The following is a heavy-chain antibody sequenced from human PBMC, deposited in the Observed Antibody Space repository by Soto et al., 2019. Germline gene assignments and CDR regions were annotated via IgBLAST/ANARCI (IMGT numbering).Heavy chain of an antibody. V-gene: IGHV4-34*01. D-gene: IGHD2-8*01. CDR1: GGSFSGYY. J-gene: IGHJ5*02. Sequence: SXTLSLTCAVYGGSFSGYYCSWILQPPGKGLEWIGEINHSGSTNYNPSLKSRVTISVDTSKNQFSLKLTSVTAADTAVYYCARGTKDWFDPWGQGTLVTVSS. CDR3: ARGTKDWFDP. CDR2: INHSGST.